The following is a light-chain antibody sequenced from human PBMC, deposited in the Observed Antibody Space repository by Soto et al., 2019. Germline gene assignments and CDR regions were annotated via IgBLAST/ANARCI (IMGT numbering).Light chain of an antibody. Sequence: DIQMTQSPSTLSASVGDRVTITCRASQSASTFLAWYQQKPGQAPKLLIYDASTLHSGVPSRFSASGSGTEFALTISGLQPDDFATYYCQQSETYPLTFGQGTRLEIK. V-gene: IGKV1-5*01. J-gene: IGKJ5*01. CDR1: QSASTF. CDR2: DAS. CDR3: QQSETYPLT.